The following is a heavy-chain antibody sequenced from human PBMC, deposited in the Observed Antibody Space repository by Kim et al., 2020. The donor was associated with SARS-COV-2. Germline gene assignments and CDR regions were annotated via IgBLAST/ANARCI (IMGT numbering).Heavy chain of an antibody. CDR1: GGSMNNYY. CDR3: ARHGRFFDWFLDAFDI. CDR2: IYYSGNT. V-gene: IGHV4-59*08. D-gene: IGHD3-9*01. J-gene: IGHJ3*02. Sequence: SETLSLTCTVSGGSMNNYYWSWIRQTPEKGLEWLAYIYYSGNTNYNPSLKSRLTISIDTSKNQFSLRLSSVTAADAAAYFCARHGRFFDWFLDAFDIWG.